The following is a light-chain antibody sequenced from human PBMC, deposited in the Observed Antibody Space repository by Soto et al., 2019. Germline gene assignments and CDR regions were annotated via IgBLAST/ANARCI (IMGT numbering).Light chain of an antibody. Sequence: QSVLTQPPSASGSPGQSVTISCTGTSSDVGGYNYVSWYQQHPGKASKLMIYEVSKRPSGVPDRFSGSKSGNTASLTVSGLQAEDEADYYCSSYAGSNNFEVFGTGTKVTVL. CDR3: SSYAGSNNFEV. V-gene: IGLV2-8*01. J-gene: IGLJ1*01. CDR1: SSDVGGYNY. CDR2: EVS.